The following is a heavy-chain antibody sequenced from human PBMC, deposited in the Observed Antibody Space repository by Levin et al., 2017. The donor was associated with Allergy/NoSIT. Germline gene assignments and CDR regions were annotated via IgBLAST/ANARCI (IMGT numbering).Heavy chain of an antibody. CDR3: ASQYSGYHSRLDY. J-gene: IGHJ4*02. Sequence: YYADSVKGRFTISRDSSKNTLYLQMISLRPEDTAVYYCASQYSGYHSRLDYWGQGTLVTVSS. V-gene: IGHV3-30*03. D-gene: IGHD5-12*01.